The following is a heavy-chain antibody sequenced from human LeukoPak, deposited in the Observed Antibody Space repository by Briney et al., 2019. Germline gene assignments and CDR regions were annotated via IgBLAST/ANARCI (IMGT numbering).Heavy chain of an antibody. CDR3: ANGLRLGELSLPYFDY. V-gene: IGHV4-34*08. CDR2: INHSGST. J-gene: IGHJ4*02. CDR1: GFTFGDYA. Sequence: GSLRLSCTGSGFTFGDYAMSWVRQPPGKGLEWIGEINHSGSTNYNPSLKSRVTISVDTSKHQFSLKLSSVTAADTAVYYCANGLRLGELSLPYFDYWGQGTLVSVSS. D-gene: IGHD3-16*02.